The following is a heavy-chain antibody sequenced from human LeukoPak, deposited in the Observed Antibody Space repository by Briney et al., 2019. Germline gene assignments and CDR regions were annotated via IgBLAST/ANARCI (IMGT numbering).Heavy chain of an antibody. V-gene: IGHV1-46*01. D-gene: IGHD6-19*01. CDR1: GYTFTSYY. CDR3: ARERTGYSSGSGDFGY. CDR2: INPSGGST. J-gene: IGHJ4*02. Sequence: ASVKVSCKASGYTFTSYYMHWVRQAPGQGLEWMGIINPSGGSTSYAQKFQGRVTMTRDTPTSTVYMELSSLRSEDTAVYYCARERTGYSSGSGDFGYWGQGTLVTVSS.